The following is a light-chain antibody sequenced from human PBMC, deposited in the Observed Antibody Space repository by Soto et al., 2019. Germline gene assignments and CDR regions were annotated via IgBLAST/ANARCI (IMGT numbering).Light chain of an antibody. CDR2: GAS. CDR3: QQYNNWPRT. V-gene: IGKV3-15*01. Sequence: ETVMMQSPATLSVSPGERATLSCRASQSISSDLAWYQQKPGQAPRLLIYGASTTATGIPGRFSGSGSGREFTLTISSLQSEDFAVYYCQQYNNWPRTFGQVTKLEIK. J-gene: IGKJ2*01. CDR1: QSISSD.